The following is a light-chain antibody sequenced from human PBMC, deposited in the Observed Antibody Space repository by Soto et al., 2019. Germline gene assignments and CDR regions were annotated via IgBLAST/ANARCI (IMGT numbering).Light chain of an antibody. CDR2: AAS. CDR3: QQAKSFAA. V-gene: IGKV1-12*01. Sequence: DIQMTQSPSSVSASVGDRVTITCRASQDISGWLVWYQQKPGKAPRLLVYAASNLQRGVPSRFSGGGSGTDFTLTITSLQPEDSATYYCQQAKSFAAFGQGTRLEIK. CDR1: QDISGW. J-gene: IGKJ5*01.